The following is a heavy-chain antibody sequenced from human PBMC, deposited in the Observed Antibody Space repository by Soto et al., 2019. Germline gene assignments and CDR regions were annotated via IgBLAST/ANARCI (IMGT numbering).Heavy chain of an antibody. V-gene: IGHV3-30*18. CDR2: ISYDGSNK. J-gene: IGHJ4*02. CDR1: GFTFSSYG. D-gene: IGHD6-13*01. CDR3: AKEGDSGFGY. Sequence: QVQLVESGGGVVQPGRSLRLSCAASGFTFSSYGMHWVRQAPGKGLEWVAVISYDGSNKYYADSVKGRFTISRDNSKNTLYLQMNSLRAEDTAVYYCAKEGDSGFGYWGQGTLVTVSS.